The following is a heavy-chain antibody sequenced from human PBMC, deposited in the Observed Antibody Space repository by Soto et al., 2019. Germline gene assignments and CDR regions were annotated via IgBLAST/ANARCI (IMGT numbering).Heavy chain of an antibody. D-gene: IGHD6-19*01. J-gene: IGHJ4*02. V-gene: IGHV3-7*03. Sequence: DVQLVESGGALVQPGGSLGLSCAVSGFTVSAKWMSWVRQAPGKGLEWLANINEDGSKKFYVDSVKGRFTISKDNAKNSLSLQLGILRADDSAVYYCASEMHLGSGWGDIDIWGRGTMVTVSS. CDR2: INEDGSKK. CDR1: GFTVSAKW. CDR3: ASEMHLGSGWGDIDI.